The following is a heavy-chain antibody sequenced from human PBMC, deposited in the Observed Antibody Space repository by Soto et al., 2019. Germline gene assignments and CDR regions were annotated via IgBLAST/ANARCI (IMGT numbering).Heavy chain of an antibody. CDR3: ARDCAGYSSGWYQRGGFDY. CDR2: IWYDGSNK. D-gene: IGHD6-19*01. CDR1: GFTFSSYG. V-gene: IGHV3-33*01. Sequence: QVQLVESGGGVVQPGRSLRLSCAASGFTFSSYGMHWVRQAPGKGLEWVAVIWYDGSNKYYAASVKGRFTISRDHSKNTQYLQMNSLRAEDTAVYYCARDCAGYSSGWYQRGGFDYWGQGTLVTVSS. J-gene: IGHJ4*02.